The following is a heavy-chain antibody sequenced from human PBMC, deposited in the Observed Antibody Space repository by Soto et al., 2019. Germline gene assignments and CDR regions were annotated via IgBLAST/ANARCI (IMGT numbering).Heavy chain of an antibody. CDR1: GYTFTNYG. Sequence: ASVKVSCKASGYTFTNYGISWVRQAPGQGLEWMGWISAYNGNTNYAQKLQGRVTMTTDTSTSTAYMELRSLRSDDTAVYYCARERAAARRTWDYYGMDVWGQGTTVTVSS. CDR2: ISAYNGNT. V-gene: IGHV1-18*01. CDR3: ARERAAARRTWDYYGMDV. J-gene: IGHJ6*02. D-gene: IGHD6-13*01.